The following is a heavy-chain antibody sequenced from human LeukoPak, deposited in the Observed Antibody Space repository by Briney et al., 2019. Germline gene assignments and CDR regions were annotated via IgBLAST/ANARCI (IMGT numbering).Heavy chain of an antibody. CDR1: GVTFRSDA. CDR2: ISGSGGAT. D-gene: IGHD2-15*01. CDR3: AISRLEYCSGGSCFDAFDI. V-gene: IGHV3-23*01. Sequence: GGSLRLSCAPSGVTFRSDAMNWGRHGPGEGLEWGSAISGSGGATYYADSVKGRFSPSTDKSPNTRFLQKNSLTAEDTAIYSCAISRLEYCSGGSCFDAFDIWGQGTMVTVSS. J-gene: IGHJ3*02.